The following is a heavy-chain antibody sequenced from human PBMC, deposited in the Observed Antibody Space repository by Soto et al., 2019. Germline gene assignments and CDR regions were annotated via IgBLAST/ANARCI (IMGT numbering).Heavy chain of an antibody. Sequence: PSETLSLTCTVSGGSISSYYLSWIRQPPGKGLEWIGYIYYSGSTNYNPSLKSRVTISVDTSKNQFSLKLSSVTAADTAVYYCARAAAAAPALGYYYGMDVWGQGTTVTVSS. CDR1: GGSISSYY. CDR3: ARAAAAAPALGYYYGMDV. V-gene: IGHV4-59*01. D-gene: IGHD6-13*01. CDR2: IYYSGST. J-gene: IGHJ6*02.